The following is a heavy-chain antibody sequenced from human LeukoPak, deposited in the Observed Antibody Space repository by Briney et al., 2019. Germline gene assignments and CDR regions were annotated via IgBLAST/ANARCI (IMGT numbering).Heavy chain of an antibody. Sequence: GGSLRLSCAASGFTFSSYGMHWVRQAPGKGLEWVAVISYDGSNKYYADSVKGRFTISRDNSKNTLYLQMNSLRAEDTAVYYCARPPHSCSSTSCYSQYWGQGTLVSVSS. V-gene: IGHV3-30*03. D-gene: IGHD2-2*01. J-gene: IGHJ4*02. CDR1: GFTFSSYG. CDR3: ARPPHSCSSTSCYSQY. CDR2: ISYDGSNK.